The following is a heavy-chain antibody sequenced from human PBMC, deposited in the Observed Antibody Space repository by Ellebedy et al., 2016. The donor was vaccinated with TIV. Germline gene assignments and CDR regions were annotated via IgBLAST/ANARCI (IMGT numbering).Heavy chain of an antibody. Sequence: SETLSLTCAVSGGSFSGYYWSWIRQPPGKGLEWIGEINHSGSTNYNPSLKSRVTVSVDTSKNQFPLKLSSVTAADTAVYYCARGHPVNDYGDFFGWFDPWGQGTLVTVSS. D-gene: IGHD4-17*01. J-gene: IGHJ5*02. CDR2: INHSGST. CDR3: ARGHPVNDYGDFFGWFDP. V-gene: IGHV4-34*01. CDR1: GGSFSGYY.